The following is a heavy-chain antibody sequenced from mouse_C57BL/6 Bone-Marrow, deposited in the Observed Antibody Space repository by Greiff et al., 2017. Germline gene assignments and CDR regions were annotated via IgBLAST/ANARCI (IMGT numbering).Heavy chain of an antibody. V-gene: IGHV1-55*01. CDR2: IYPGSGST. J-gene: IGHJ3*01. Sequence: VQLQQPGAELVKPGASVKMSCKASGYTFTSYWITWVKQRPGQGLEWIGDIYPGSGSTNYNEKFKSKATLTVATSSSTAYMQLSSRTSEDSAVYYCAIHLFAYWGQGTLVTVSA. CDR3: AIHLFAY. CDR1: GYTFTSYW.